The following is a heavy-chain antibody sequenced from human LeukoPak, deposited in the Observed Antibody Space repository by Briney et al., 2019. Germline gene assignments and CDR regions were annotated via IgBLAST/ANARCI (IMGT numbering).Heavy chain of an antibody. Sequence: GGTLRLSCAASGFTFSSYGMSWVRQAPGKGLEWVSAISGSGGSTHYADSVKGRFTISRDNSKNTVYLQMNSLRAEDTAVYFCAKEALPGIAVAGRVYWGQGTLVTVSS. CDR1: GFTFSSYG. V-gene: IGHV3-23*01. D-gene: IGHD6-19*01. CDR3: AKEALPGIAVAGRVY. CDR2: ISGSGGST. J-gene: IGHJ4*02.